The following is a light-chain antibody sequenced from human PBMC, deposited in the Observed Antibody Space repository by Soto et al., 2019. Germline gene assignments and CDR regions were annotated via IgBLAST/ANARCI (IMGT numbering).Light chain of an antibody. V-gene: IGKV3-20*01. CDR2: GAS. Sequence: EIVLTQSPGTLSLSPGERATLSCRASQSVSSSYLAWYQQKPGQAPRLLIYGASSRATGIPDRFSGSGSGTDFTLTLSRLEPEDFAVYSCQQYGRSPRTFGQGTKVEIK. CDR3: QQYGRSPRT. J-gene: IGKJ1*01. CDR1: QSVSSSY.